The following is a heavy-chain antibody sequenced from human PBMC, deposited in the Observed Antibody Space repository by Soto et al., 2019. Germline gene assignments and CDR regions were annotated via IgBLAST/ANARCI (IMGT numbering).Heavy chain of an antibody. V-gene: IGHV3-30-3*01. CDR1: GFTFSSYG. CDR2: MSYDGSNK. D-gene: IGHD3-22*01. J-gene: IGHJ4*02. CDR3: ARDGYYYDSSGYSYYFDY. Sequence: PGGSLRLSCAASGFTFSSYGVHWVRQAPGKGLEWVTLMSYDGSNKYHADSVKGQFTLSRDNSKNTLYLQMNSLRAEDTAVYYCARDGYYYDSSGYSYYFDYWGQGTLVTVSS.